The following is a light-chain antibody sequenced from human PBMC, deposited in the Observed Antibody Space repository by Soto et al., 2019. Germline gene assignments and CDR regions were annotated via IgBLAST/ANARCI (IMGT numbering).Light chain of an antibody. J-gene: IGKJ5*01. CDR1: QSIRSN. CDR2: DAS. V-gene: IGKV3D-15*02. Sequence: EIVMTQSPATLSVSPGERVSFSCRASQSIRSNLAWYQHKPGQAPRLLISDASAGATGIPARFSGSGSGTEFTLTINSLQSEDFAVYYCQQYGTSPITFGQGTRLEIK. CDR3: QQYGTSPIT.